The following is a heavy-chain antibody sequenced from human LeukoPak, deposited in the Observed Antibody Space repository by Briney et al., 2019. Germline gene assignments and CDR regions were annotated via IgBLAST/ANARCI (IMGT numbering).Heavy chain of an antibody. Sequence: PGGSLRLSCAASGLTVSSNYMSWVRQAPGKGLEWVSVIYSGGSTYYADSVKGRFTISRDNSKNTLYLQMNSLRAEDTAVYYCARDLGYQLLFQFDYWGQGTLVTVSS. V-gene: IGHV3-53*01. CDR2: IYSGGST. D-gene: IGHD2-2*01. J-gene: IGHJ4*02. CDR3: ARDLGYQLLFQFDY. CDR1: GLTVSSNY.